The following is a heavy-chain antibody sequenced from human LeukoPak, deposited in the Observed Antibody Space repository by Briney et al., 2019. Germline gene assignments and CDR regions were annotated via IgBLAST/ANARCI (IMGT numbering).Heavy chain of an antibody. CDR2: ISGSGGST. CDR1: GFTFSSYA. J-gene: IGHJ6*04. Sequence: HSGGSLRLSSAASGFTFSSYAMSWVRQAPGRGLEWVSAISGSGGSTYYADSVKGRFTISRDNSKNTLYLQMNSLRAEDTAVYYCAKARYQFSGRGYYYGMDVWGKGTTVTVSS. V-gene: IGHV3-23*01. D-gene: IGHD3-10*01. CDR3: AKARYQFSGRGYYYGMDV.